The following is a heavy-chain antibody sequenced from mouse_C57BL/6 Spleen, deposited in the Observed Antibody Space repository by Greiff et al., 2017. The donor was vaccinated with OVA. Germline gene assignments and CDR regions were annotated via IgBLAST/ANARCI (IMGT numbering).Heavy chain of an antibody. CDR3: FYGTLFAY. D-gene: IGHD2-1*01. CDR2: IDPETGGT. V-gene: IGHV1-15*01. CDR1: GYTFTDYE. J-gene: IGHJ3*01. Sequence: QVQLKQSGAELVRPGASVTLSCKASGYTFTDYEMHWVKQTPVHGLEWIGAIDPETGGTAYNQKFKGKAILTADKSSSTAYMELRSLTSEDSAVYYCFYGTLFAYWGQGTLVTVSA.